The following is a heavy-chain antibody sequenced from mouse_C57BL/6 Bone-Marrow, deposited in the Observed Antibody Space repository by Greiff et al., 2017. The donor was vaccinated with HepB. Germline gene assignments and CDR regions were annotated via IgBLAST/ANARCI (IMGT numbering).Heavy chain of an antibody. J-gene: IGHJ1*03. CDR3: ANYGSSYWYFDV. CDR2: IYPGDGDT. D-gene: IGHD1-1*01. Sequence: QVQLQQSGAELVKPGASVKISCKASGYAFSSYWMNWVKQRPGKGLEWIGQIYPGDGDTNYNGKFKGKATLTADKSSSTAYMQLSSLTSEDSAVYFCANYGSSYWYFDVWGTGTTVTVSS. V-gene: IGHV1-80*01. CDR1: GYAFSSYW.